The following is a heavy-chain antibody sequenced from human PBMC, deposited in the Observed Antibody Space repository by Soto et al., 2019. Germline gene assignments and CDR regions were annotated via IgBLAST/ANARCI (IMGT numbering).Heavy chain of an antibody. CDR3: ARGSIAAAALDY. Sequence: QVQLVESGGGVVQPGRSLRLSCAASGFTFSSYGMHWVRQAPGKGLEWVAVISYDGSNKYYADSVKGRFTISRDNSKHTVYLQMNSLRAEDTAGYYCARGSIAAAALDYWGQGTLVTVSS. J-gene: IGHJ4*02. V-gene: IGHV3-30*03. CDR1: GFTFSSYG. D-gene: IGHD6-13*01. CDR2: ISYDGSNK.